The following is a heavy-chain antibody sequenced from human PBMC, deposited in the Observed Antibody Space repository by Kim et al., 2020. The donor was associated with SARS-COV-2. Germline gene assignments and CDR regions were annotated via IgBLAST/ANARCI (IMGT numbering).Heavy chain of an antibody. CDR3: AKEIGDTAMVTWGTGY. J-gene: IGHJ1*01. V-gene: IGHV3-9*01. Sequence: GGSLRLSCAASGFTFDDYAMHWVRQAPGKGLEWVSGISWNSGSIGYADSVKGRFTISRDNAKNSLYLQMNSLRAEDTALYYCAKEIGDTAMVTWGTGYWGQGTLVTVSS. CDR1: GFTFDDYA. D-gene: IGHD5-18*01. CDR2: ISWNSGSI.